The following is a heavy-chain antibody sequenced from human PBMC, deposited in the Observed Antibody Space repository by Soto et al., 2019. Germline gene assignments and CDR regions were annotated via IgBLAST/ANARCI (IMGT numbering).Heavy chain of an antibody. D-gene: IGHD4-17*01. V-gene: IGHV1-69*13. CDR3: ASGPEYGGNSDAFDV. CDR1: GGTFRTES. J-gene: IGHJ3*01. Sequence: QVHLVQSGAEVKKPGSSVKVSCKYSGGTFRTESINWVRQAPGQGLEWMGGILPFFGTADYAPRFQGRATITADGATTTAYMELSSLTSQATAVHFCASGPEYGGNSDAFDVCGQGTMVTVSS. CDR2: ILPFFGTA.